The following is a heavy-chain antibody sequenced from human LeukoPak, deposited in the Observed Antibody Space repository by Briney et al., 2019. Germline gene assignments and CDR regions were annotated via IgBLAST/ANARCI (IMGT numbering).Heavy chain of an antibody. CDR2: ISGSGGST. J-gene: IGHJ4*02. D-gene: IGHD6-13*01. V-gene: IGHV3-23*01. CDR1: GFTFSSYA. CDR3: AKEGGFYSSSPPDY. Sequence: GGSLRLSCAASGFTFSSYAMSWVRQAPGKGLEWVSAISGSGGSTYYADSVKGRFTISRDNSKNTLYLQMNSLRADDTAIYYCAKEGGFYSSSPPDYWGQGTLVTVSS.